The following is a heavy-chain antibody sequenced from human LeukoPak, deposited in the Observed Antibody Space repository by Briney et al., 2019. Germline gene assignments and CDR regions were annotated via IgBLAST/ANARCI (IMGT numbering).Heavy chain of an antibody. CDR3: ARGSVAAPAVSGY. J-gene: IGHJ4*02. Sequence: SVKVSCKASGGTFSSYAISWVRQAPGQGLEWMGRIIPILGIANYAQKFQGRVTITADKSTSTAYMELSSLRSEDTAVYYCARGSVAAPAVSGYWGQGTLVTVSS. CDR1: GGTFSSYA. V-gene: IGHV1-69*04. CDR2: IIPILGIA. D-gene: IGHD6-19*01.